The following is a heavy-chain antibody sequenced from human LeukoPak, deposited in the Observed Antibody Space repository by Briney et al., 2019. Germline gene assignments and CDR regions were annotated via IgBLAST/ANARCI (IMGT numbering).Heavy chain of an antibody. CDR3: ARVAVPMIVVVINTDY. J-gene: IGHJ4*02. Sequence: PGGSLRLSCAASGFTFSSYAMHWVRQAPGKGLEWVAVISYDGSNKYYADSVKGRFTISRDNSKNTLYLQMNSLRAEDTAVYYCARVAVPMIVVVINTDYWGRGTLVTVSS. CDR1: GFTFSSYA. CDR2: ISYDGSNK. D-gene: IGHD3-22*01. V-gene: IGHV3-30-3*01.